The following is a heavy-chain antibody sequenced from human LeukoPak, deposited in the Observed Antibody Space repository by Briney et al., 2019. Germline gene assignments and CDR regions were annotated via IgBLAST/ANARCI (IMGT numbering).Heavy chain of an antibody. J-gene: IGHJ6*02. D-gene: IGHD2-2*02. CDR2: ISSSSSYI. V-gene: IGHV3-21*01. CDR3: ARDIVVVPAAIDLVYGMDV. Sequence: GGSLRLSSAASGFTFSSYSMNWVRQAPGKGLEWVSSISSSSSYIYYADSVKGRFTISRDNAKNSLYLQMNSLRAEDTAVYYCARDIVVVPAAIDLVYGMDVWGQGTTVTVSS. CDR1: GFTFSSYS.